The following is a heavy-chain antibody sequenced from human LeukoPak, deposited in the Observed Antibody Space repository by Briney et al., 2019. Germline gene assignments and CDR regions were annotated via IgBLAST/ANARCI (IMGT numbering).Heavy chain of an antibody. Sequence: SQTLSLTCTVSGGSISSGAFYWNWIRQHPGKGLEWVGYIYYSGSSSYNPSLKSRVTISVDTSKNQFSLKLSSVTAADTAVYYCARPSKYSYDRGGQETLVTFSS. CDR1: GGSISSGAFY. CDR2: IYYSGSS. J-gene: IGHJ4*02. D-gene: IGHD3-22*01. V-gene: IGHV4-31*03. CDR3: ARPSKYSYDR.